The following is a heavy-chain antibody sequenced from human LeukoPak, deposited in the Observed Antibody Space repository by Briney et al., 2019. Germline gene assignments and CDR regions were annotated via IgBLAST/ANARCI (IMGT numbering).Heavy chain of an antibody. CDR1: GGSISSYY. J-gene: IGHJ4*02. CDR2: IYYSGST. V-gene: IGHV4-59*01. Sequence: PSETLSLTCTVSGGSISSYYWSWIRQPPGKGLEWIGDIYYSGSTNYNPSLKSRVTISVDTSKHQFSLKLSSVTAADTAVYYCARLSYSSSWHAALDYWGQGTLVTVSS. CDR3: ARLSYSSSWHAALDY. D-gene: IGHD6-13*01.